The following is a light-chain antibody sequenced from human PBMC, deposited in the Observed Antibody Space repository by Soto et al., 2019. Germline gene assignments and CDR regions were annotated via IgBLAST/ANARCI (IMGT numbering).Light chain of an antibody. J-gene: IGKJ2*01. CDR2: GAS. V-gene: IGKV3-20*01. CDR3: QQYGSSTYT. CDR1: QSVSSNH. Sequence: EIVLTQSPDSLSLSPRERATLSCRASQSVSSNHLAWYQQKPGQAPRLLIYGASRRATGIPDRFSGSGSGTEFTLTISRLEPEDFAVYYCQQYGSSTYTFGQGTKVEIK.